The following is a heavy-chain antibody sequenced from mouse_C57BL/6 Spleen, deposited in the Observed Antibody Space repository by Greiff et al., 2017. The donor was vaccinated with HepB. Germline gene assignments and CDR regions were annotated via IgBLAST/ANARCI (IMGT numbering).Heavy chain of an antibody. Sequence: EVQLQQSGPELVKPGASVKISCKASGYTFTDYYMNWVKQSHGKSLEWIGDINPNNGGTSYNQKFKGKATLTVDKSSSTAYMELRSLTSEDSAVYYCARRLTRRGFAYWGQGTLVTVSA. CDR2: INPNNGGT. CDR1: GYTFTDYY. CDR3: ARRLTRRGFAY. D-gene: IGHD1-2*01. J-gene: IGHJ3*01. V-gene: IGHV1-26*01.